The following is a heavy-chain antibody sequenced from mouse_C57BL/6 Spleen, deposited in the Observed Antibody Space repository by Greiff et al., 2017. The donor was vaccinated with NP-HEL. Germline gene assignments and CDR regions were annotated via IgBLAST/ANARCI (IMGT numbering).Heavy chain of an antibody. V-gene: IGHV5-9-1*02. Sequence: EVKLMESGEGLVKPGGSLKLSCAASGFTFSSYAMSWVRQTPEKRLEWVAYISSGGDYIYYADTVKGRFTISRDNARNTLYLQMSSLKSEDTAMYYCTREGDYGNLMDYWGQGTSVTVSS. CDR3: TREGDYGNLMDY. J-gene: IGHJ4*01. CDR2: ISSGGDYI. D-gene: IGHD2-1*01. CDR1: GFTFSSYA.